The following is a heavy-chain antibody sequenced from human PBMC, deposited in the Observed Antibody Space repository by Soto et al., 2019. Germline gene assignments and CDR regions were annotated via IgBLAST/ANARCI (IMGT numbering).Heavy chain of an antibody. Sequence: SEKLSHSYAGSGGFMSSGGYSWSWIRQPPGKGLEWIGYIYHSGSTYYNPSLKSRVTISVDRSKNQFSLKLSSVTAADTAVYYCARVPGPWGQGTLVSVSS. CDR3: ARVPGP. J-gene: IGHJ4*02. CDR1: GGFMSSGGYS. D-gene: IGHD3-10*01. CDR2: IYHSGST. V-gene: IGHV4-30-2*01.